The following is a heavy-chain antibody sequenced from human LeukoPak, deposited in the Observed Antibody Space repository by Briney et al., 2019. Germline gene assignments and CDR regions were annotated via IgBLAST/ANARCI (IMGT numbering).Heavy chain of an antibody. D-gene: IGHD6-19*01. J-gene: IGHJ3*02. CDR1: GFTFSSYG. Sequence: GGSLRLSCAASGFTFSSYGMHWVRQAPGKGLEWVAVISYDGSNKYYADSVKGRFTISRDNSKNTLYLQMNSLRAEDTAVYYCARVTGYSSGWYTGDGFDIWGQGTMVTVSS. CDR2: ISYDGSNK. CDR3: ARVTGYSSGWYTGDGFDI. V-gene: IGHV3-30*03.